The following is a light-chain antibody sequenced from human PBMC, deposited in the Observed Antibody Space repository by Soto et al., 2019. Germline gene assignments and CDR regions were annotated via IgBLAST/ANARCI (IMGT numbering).Light chain of an antibody. Sequence: QSALTQPPSASGSPGQSVTISCTGTSSDVGGYDYVSWYQQHPDKAPKLLIYEVTKRPSGVPDRFSASKSGNPASLTVSGLQVEDEADYYCSSYTGSNNFDVFGTGTKLTVL. CDR3: SSYTGSNNFDV. V-gene: IGLV2-8*01. J-gene: IGLJ1*01. CDR2: EVT. CDR1: SSDVGGYDY.